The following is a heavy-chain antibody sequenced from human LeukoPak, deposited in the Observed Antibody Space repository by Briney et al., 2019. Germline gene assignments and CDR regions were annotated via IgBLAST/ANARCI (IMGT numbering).Heavy chain of an antibody. J-gene: IGHJ5*02. D-gene: IGHD3-10*01. CDR3: ARMDRYYGSGSYFPWFDP. V-gene: IGHV3-30*02. CDR2: IRYDGSNK. CDR1: GFTFSSYG. Sequence: GGSLRLSCAASGFTFSSYGMHWVRQAPGKGLEWVAFIRYDGSNKYYADSVKGRFTISRDNSKNTLYLQMNSLRAEDTAVYYCARMDRYYGSGSYFPWFDPWGQGTLVTVSS.